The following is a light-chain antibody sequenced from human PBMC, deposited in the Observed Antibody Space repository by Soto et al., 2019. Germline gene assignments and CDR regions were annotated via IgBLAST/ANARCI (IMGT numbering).Light chain of an antibody. CDR3: CSYAGSSPFLV. J-gene: IGLJ3*02. CDR2: EVN. CDR1: SSDVGSYNL. Sequence: QSALTQPASVSGSPGQSITISCTGTSSDVGSYNLVSWYQQHPGKAPKLLIYEVNKRPSGVSNRFSGSKSGNTASPTISGLQDEDKADYYLCSYAGSSPFLVFGGGTKLTVL. V-gene: IGLV2-23*02.